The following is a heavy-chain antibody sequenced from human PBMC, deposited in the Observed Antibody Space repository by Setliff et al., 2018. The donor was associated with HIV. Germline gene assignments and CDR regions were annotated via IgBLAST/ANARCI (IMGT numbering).Heavy chain of an antibody. Sequence: GASVKVSCKASGYTFTSYGFSWVRQAPGQGLEWMGWISAYTGNTNYAQRLQGRVTMSTDTSTSTAYMELRSLRSDDTAVYYCARDQVPFCSGANCRKGMDVWGQGTTVTVSS. J-gene: IGHJ6*02. V-gene: IGHV1-18*01. D-gene: IGHD2-15*01. CDR1: GYTFTSYG. CDR2: ISAYTGNT. CDR3: ARDQVPFCSGANCRKGMDV.